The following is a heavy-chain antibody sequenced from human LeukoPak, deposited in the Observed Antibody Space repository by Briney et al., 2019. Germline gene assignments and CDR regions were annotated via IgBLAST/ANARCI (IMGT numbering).Heavy chain of an antibody. D-gene: IGHD3-22*01. V-gene: IGHV3-15*01. CDR3: TTVVTMIVVN. CDR2: IKSKTDGGTT. Sequence: GGSLRLSCAASGFSVSSNYMGWVRQAPGKGLEWVGRIKSKTDGGTTDYAAPVKGRFTISRDDSKNTLYPQMNSLKTEDTAVYYCTTVVTMIVVNWGQGTLVTVSS. CDR1: GFSVSSNY. J-gene: IGHJ4*02.